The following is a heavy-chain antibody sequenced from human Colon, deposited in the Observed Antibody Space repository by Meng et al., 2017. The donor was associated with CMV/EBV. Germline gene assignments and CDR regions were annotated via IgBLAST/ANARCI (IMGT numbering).Heavy chain of an antibody. CDR3: ARFLHSSSWDLDY. D-gene: IGHD6-13*01. V-gene: IGHV3-21*01. J-gene: IGHJ4*02. Sequence: GESLKISCAASGFTVSSYSMNWVRQAPGKGLEWVSSISSSSSYIDYEDSVKGRFTISRDNAKNSLYLQMNSQRAEDTAVYYCARFLHSSSWDLDYWGQGTLVTVSS. CDR2: ISSSSSYI. CDR1: GFTVSSYS.